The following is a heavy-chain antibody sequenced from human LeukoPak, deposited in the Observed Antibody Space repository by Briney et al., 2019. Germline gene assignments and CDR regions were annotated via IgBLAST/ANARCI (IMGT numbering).Heavy chain of an antibody. CDR3: ARSHDSGSYLDY. V-gene: IGHV1-46*01. CDR1: GYTFTSYY. D-gene: IGHD1-26*01. J-gene: IGHJ4*02. Sequence: ASVKVSCKASGYTFTSYYMHWVRQAPGQGLEWMGIINPSGGSTSYAQKFQGRVTITTDESTSTAYMELSSLRSEDTAVYYCARSHDSGSYLDYWGQGTLVTVSS. CDR2: INPSGGST.